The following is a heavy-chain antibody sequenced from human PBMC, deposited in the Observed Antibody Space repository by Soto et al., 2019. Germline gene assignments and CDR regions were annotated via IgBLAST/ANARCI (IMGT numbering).Heavy chain of an antibody. CDR2: IYYSGST. J-gene: IGHJ4*02. CDR3: ARDVPGTAVNC. D-gene: IGHD3-10*01. Sequence: QVQLQESGPGLVKPSETLSLTCTVSGGSVSSGSYYWSWIRQPPGKGLEWIGYIYYSGSTNYNPSPKSRVTISVDTSKNQFSLKLSSVTAADTAVYYCARDVPGTAVNCWGQGTLVTVSS. CDR1: GGSVSSGSYY. V-gene: IGHV4-61*01.